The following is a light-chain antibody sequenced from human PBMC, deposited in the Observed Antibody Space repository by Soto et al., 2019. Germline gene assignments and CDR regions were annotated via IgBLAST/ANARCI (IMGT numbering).Light chain of an antibody. J-gene: IGLJ2*01. V-gene: IGLV2-14*01. CDR3: SSYTSSSTQV. CDR2: DVS. CDR1: SSDVGGYIY. Sequence: QSALTQPASVSGSPGQSITISCSGTSSDVGGYIYVSWYQQHPGKAPKLMIYDVSNRPSGVSNRFSGSKSGNTASLAISGLQAEDEADYDCSSYTSSSTQVFGGGTKLTVL.